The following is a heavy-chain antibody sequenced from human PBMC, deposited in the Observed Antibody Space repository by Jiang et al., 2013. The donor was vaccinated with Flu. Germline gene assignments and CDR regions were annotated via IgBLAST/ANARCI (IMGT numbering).Heavy chain of an antibody. D-gene: IGHD6-19*01. CDR3: ARDYNRRGGWKGAWFDP. CDR1: GYTFTSYG. J-gene: IGHJ5*02. V-gene: IGHV1-18*01. Sequence: SGAEVKKPGASVKVSCKASGYTFTSYGISWVRQAPGQGLEWMGWISAYNGNTNYAQKLQGRVTMTTDTSTSTAYMELRSLRSDDTAVYYCARDYNRRGGWKGAWFDPWGQGTLVTVSS. CDR2: ISAYNGNT.